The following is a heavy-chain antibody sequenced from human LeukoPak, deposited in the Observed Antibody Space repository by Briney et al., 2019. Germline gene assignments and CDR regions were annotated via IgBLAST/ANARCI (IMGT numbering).Heavy chain of an antibody. V-gene: IGHV3-66*01. D-gene: IGHD2-15*01. Sequence: GGSLRLSCAASGFTFSSYTMHWVRQAPGKGLEWVSVIYSGGSTYYADSVKGRFTISRDNSKNTLYLQMNSLRAEDTAVYYCAVFGYCSGGSCPDYWGQGTLVTVSS. CDR2: IYSGGST. CDR1: GFTFSSYT. J-gene: IGHJ4*02. CDR3: AVFGYCSGGSCPDY.